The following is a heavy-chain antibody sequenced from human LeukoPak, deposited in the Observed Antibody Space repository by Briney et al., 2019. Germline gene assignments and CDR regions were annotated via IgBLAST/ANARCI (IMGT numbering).Heavy chain of an antibody. CDR2: IIPIFGTA. Sequence: SVKVSCKASGGTFSSYAISWVRQAPGQGLEWMGGIIPIFGTANYAQKIQGRVTITADESTSTVYMELSSLRSEDTAVYYCARLYSSSWSTPSYFDYWGQGTLVTVSS. V-gene: IGHV1-69*13. CDR3: ARLYSSSWSTPSYFDY. CDR1: GGTFSSYA. J-gene: IGHJ4*02. D-gene: IGHD6-13*01.